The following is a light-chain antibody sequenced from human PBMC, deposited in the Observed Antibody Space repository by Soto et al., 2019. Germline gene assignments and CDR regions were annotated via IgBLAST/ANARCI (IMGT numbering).Light chain of an antibody. CDR1: QSVSNY. V-gene: IGKV3-20*01. J-gene: IGKJ1*01. Sequence: EVVFTQSPCTLSLSPGERATLSCRASQSVSNYLAWYQQKPSQAPRLLIYAASNRATGIPARFSGSGSGTDFTLTISRLEPEDFAVYYCQQYGSSPWTFGQGTKVDIK. CDR2: AAS. CDR3: QQYGSSPWT.